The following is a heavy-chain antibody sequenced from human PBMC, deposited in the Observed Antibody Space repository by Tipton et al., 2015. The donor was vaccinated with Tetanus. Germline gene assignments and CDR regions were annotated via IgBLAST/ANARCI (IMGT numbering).Heavy chain of an antibody. V-gene: IGHV4-39*01. CDR3: ARLTTTVTTGHY. Sequence: TLSLTCAVYGGSFSSYYWGWIRQPPGKGLEWIGSIYYSGSTYYNPSLKSRVTISVDTAKNQFSLKLSSVTAADTAVYYCARLTTTVTTGHYWGQGTLVTVSS. J-gene: IGHJ4*02. D-gene: IGHD4-17*01. CDR2: IYYSGST. CDR1: GGSFSSYY.